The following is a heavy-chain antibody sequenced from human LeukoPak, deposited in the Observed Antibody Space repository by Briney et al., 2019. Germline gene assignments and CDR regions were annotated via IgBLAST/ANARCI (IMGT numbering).Heavy chain of an antibody. J-gene: IGHJ4*02. CDR3: AGGNYFDY. CDR1: GFTFSSHW. V-gene: IGHV3-7*02. Sequence: AGGSLRLSCAASGFTFSSHWMYWVRQAPGKGLEWVANINQDGSEKYYVGSVKGRFTISRDTAKNSLYLQMNSLRAEDTAVYYCAGGNYFDYWGQGTLVTVSS. CDR2: INQDGSEK.